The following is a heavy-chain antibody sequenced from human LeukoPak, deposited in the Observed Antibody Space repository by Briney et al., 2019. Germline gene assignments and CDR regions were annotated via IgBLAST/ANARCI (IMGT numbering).Heavy chain of an antibody. V-gene: IGHV1-69*13. CDR2: IIPIFGTA. D-gene: IGHD2-2*01. Sequence: EASVKVSCKASGGTFSSYAISWVRQAPGQGLEWMGGIIPIFGTANYAQKFQGRVTITADESTSTAYMELSSLRSEDTAVYYCARTQWVVVPAADAKPSYFDYWGQGTLVTVSS. J-gene: IGHJ4*02. CDR1: GGTFSSYA. CDR3: ARTQWVVVPAADAKPSYFDY.